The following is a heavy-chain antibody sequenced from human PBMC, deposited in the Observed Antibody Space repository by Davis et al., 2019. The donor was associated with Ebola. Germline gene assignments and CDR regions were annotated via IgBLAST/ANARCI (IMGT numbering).Heavy chain of an antibody. Sequence: GESLKISCAASGFTFSSYSMNWVRQAPEKGLEWVSSISSSSSYIYYADSVKGRFTISRDNAKNSLYLQMNSLRAEDTAVYYCARAGGATTYYYYGMDVWGQGTTVTVSS. D-gene: IGHD1-26*01. CDR3: ARAGGATTYYYYGMDV. V-gene: IGHV3-21*01. CDR1: GFTFSSYS. J-gene: IGHJ6*02. CDR2: ISSSSSYI.